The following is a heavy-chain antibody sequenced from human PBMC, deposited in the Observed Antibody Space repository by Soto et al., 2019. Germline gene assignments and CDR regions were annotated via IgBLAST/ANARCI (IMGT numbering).Heavy chain of an antibody. Sequence: SETLSLTCAVSGGSIISADSYWFWIRKHPGKGLEWIGYIAYSGDTYYIPSLRSRVTISADTSENKFSLTLKSVTAADTAVYYCAKLPWEVAPSWGQGTLVTVSS. CDR1: GGSIISADSY. CDR3: AKLPWEVAPS. CDR2: IAYSGDT. J-gene: IGHJ5*02. V-gene: IGHV4-31*11. D-gene: IGHD1-26*01.